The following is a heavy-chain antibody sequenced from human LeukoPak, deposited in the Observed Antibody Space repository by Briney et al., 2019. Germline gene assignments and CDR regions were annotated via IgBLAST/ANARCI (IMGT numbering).Heavy chain of an antibody. CDR3: ARERGVTERRFDY. V-gene: IGHV3-48*01. Sequence: GGSLRLSCAASGFTFSSYSMNWVRQAPGKGLEWVSYISSSSSTIYYADSVKGRFTISRDNAKNSLYPQMNSLRAEDTAVYYCARERGVTERRFDYWCQGTLVTVSS. CDR1: GFTFSSYS. D-gene: IGHD2-21*02. J-gene: IGHJ4*02. CDR2: ISSSSSTI.